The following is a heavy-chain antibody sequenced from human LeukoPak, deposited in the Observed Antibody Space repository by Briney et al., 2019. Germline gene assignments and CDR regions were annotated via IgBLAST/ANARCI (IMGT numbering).Heavy chain of an antibody. Sequence: GGSLRLSCAASGFTFSSYGMPWVRQAPGKGLEWVAVIWYDGSNKYYADSVEGRFTISRDNSKNTLYLQMNSLRAEDTAVYYCARGFDYYDSSGYYDYWGQGTLVTVSS. J-gene: IGHJ4*02. D-gene: IGHD3-22*01. CDR2: IWYDGSNK. CDR1: GFTFSSYG. V-gene: IGHV3-33*08. CDR3: ARGFDYYDSSGYYDY.